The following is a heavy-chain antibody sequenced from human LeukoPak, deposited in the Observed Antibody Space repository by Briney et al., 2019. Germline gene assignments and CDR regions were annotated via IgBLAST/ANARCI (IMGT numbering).Heavy chain of an antibody. CDR2: ISSSSTNI. V-gene: IGHV3-21*01. CDR3: ARDGYCSSTSCWAYYYYMDV. CDR1: GFTFSSYT. D-gene: IGHD2-2*01. Sequence: GGSLRLSCAASGFTFSSYTMNWVRQAPGKGLEWVSCISSSSTNIYYADSVKGRFTISRDNAKNSLYLQMNSLRAEDTAVYYCARDGYCSSTSCWAYYYYMDVWGKGTTVTVSS. J-gene: IGHJ6*03.